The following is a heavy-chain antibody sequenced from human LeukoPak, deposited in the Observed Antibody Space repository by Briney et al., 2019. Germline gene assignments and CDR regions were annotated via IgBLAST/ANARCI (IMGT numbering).Heavy chain of an antibody. D-gene: IGHD3-3*01. CDR1: GGSISSGDYY. V-gene: IGHV4-30-4*08. CDR2: IYYSGST. CDR3: ARGSRVYYDFWSGYLDWFDP. Sequence: SQTLSLTCTVSGGSISSGDYYWSWIRQPPGKGLEWIGYIYYSGSTYYNPSLKSRVTISVDTSKNQFSLELSSVTAADMAVYYCARGSRVYYDFWSGYLDWFDPWGQGTLVTVSS. J-gene: IGHJ5*02.